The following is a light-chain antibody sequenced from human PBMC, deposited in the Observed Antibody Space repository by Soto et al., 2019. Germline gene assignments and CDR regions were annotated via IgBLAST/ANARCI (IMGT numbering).Light chain of an antibody. CDR2: GNS. CDR3: QSYDSSLSAHVV. V-gene: IGLV1-40*01. J-gene: IGLJ2*01. CDR1: SSHIGAGYD. Sequence: QSVLTQPPSVSGAPGQRVTISCTGSSSHIGAGYDVHWYQQLPGTAPKLLIYGNSNRPSGVPDRFSGSKSGTSASLAITGRQAEDEADYYCQSYDSSLSAHVVFGGGTKRTVL.